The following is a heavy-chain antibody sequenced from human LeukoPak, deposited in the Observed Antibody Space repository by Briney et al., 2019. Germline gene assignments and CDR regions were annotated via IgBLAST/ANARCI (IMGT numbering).Heavy chain of an antibody. D-gene: IGHD5-24*01. CDR1: GGTFSSYG. Sequence: SVKVSCKASGGTFSSYGISWVRQAPGQGLEWMGGIIPIFGTANYAQKFQGRVTITADKLMSTAYMELSSLRSEDTAVYYCAKTPVGMVTLDYWGQGTLVTVSS. J-gene: IGHJ4*02. CDR2: IIPIFGTA. V-gene: IGHV1-69*06. CDR3: AKTPVGMVTLDY.